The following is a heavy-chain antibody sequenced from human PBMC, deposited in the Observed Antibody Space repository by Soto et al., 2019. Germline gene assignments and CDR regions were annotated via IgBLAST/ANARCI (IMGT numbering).Heavy chain of an antibody. J-gene: IGHJ4*02. Sequence: QITLRESGPTLVKPTQTLTLTCSFSGFSLSSTAVGVNWIRQPPGKAPEWLALIYWDHDNHYIPSLKSRLTITNDTSKNQVVFTMTNMDPVDTATYYCAHGRGWLSDYWGKGILVTVSS. D-gene: IGHD6-19*01. CDR3: AHGRGWLSDY. V-gene: IGHV2-5*02. CDR2: IYWDHDN. CDR1: GFSLSSTAVG.